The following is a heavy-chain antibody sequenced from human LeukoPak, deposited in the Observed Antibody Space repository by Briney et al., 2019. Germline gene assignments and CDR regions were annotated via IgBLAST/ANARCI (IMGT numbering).Heavy chain of an antibody. J-gene: IGHJ4*02. CDR3: ARQRVGYGVTGGYFDY. D-gene: IGHD4-17*01. CDR2: IYYSGST. CDR1: GGSFSGYY. Sequence: PSETLSLTCAVYGGSFSGYYWSWIRQPPGKGLEWIGYIYYSGSTNYNPSLKSRVTISVDTSKNQFSLKLSSVTAADTAVYYCARQRVGYGVTGGYFDYWGQGTLVTVSS. V-gene: IGHV4-59*08.